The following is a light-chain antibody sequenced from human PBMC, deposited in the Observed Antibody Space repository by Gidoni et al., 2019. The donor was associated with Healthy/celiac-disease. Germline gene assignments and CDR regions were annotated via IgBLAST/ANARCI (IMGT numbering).Light chain of an antibody. V-gene: IGKV1-5*01. CDR3: QQYNSYSST. Sequence: DLQMNQSPSTLSASVGDRVTITCRASQSISSWLAWYQQKPGKAPKLLIYDASSLESGVPSRFSGSGSGTEFTLTISSLQPDDFATYYCQQYNSYSSTFGQGTKLEIK. CDR2: DAS. CDR1: QSISSW. J-gene: IGKJ2*02.